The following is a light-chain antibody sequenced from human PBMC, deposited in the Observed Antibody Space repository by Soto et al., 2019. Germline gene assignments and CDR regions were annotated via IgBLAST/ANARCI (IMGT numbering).Light chain of an antibody. J-gene: IGLJ1*01. CDR3: SSYTSVNLYV. Sequence: LTQPASVSGSPGQSISISCTGTRSDVGGYKHVSWYQQHPGKVPRLIIFDVSSRPSGVSHRFSGSKSGDTASLTISGLRAEDEADYYCSSYTSVNLYVFGTGTKVTVL. CDR1: RSDVGGYKH. V-gene: IGLV2-14*03. CDR2: DVS.